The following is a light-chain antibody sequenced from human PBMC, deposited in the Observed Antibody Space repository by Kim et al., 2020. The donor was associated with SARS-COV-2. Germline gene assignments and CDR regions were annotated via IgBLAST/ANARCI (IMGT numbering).Light chain of an antibody. J-gene: IGLJ2*01. CDR3: SSYAGTNNVI. Sequence: QSALTQPPSASWSPGQSVAISCTGTSSDIGTYNHVSWYQQHPGKAPKLLIYDVSKRPSGVPDRFSACKSGNTASLTVSGLQAEDEADYYCSSYAGTNNVIFGGGTQLTVL. CDR2: DVS. CDR1: SSDIGTYNH. V-gene: IGLV2-8*01.